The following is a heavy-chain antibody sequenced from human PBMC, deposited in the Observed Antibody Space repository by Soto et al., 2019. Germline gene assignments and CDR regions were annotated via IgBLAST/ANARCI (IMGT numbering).Heavy chain of an antibody. J-gene: IGHJ3*02. Sequence: VGALRPSCAAPGVLFCSYCMSWVRQAPGKGLEWVSAISGSGTTAYYADSVKGRFTFSRDNSKKTMYLQMNSLRAEDTAVYYCAKTTDGWFSAFEIWGQGTMVTVS. CDR3: AKTTDGWFSAFEI. CDR2: ISGSGTTA. D-gene: IGHD6-19*01. CDR1: GVLFCSYC. V-gene: IGHV3-23*01.